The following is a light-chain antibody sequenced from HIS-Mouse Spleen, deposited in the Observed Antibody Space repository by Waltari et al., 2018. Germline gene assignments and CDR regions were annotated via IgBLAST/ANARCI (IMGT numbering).Light chain of an antibody. V-gene: IGKV1-8*01. CDR2: AAS. CDR3: QQYYSYPPWT. J-gene: IGKJ1*01. CDR1: QGISSY. Sequence: AIRMTQSPSSLSASTGDRVTITCRASQGISSYLAWYQQKPGKAPKPLIYAASTLQSGVPSRFSGSGSGTDFTLTISCLQSEDFATYYCQQYYSYPPWTFGQGTKVEIK.